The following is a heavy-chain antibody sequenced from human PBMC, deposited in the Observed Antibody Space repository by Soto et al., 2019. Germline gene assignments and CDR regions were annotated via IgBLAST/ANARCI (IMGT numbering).Heavy chain of an antibody. V-gene: IGHV3-23*01. Sequence: EVQLLESGGGLVQPGGSLRLSCAASGFTFSRYAMSWVRQAPGKGLEWVSATSGSGGSTYYADYLKGRFTNSRDNSKNARYLQMNSLRAEDTAVYYFAKASGWFGEFDYWGQGTLVTVSS. CDR2: TSGSGGST. CDR1: GFTFSRYA. D-gene: IGHD3-10*01. CDR3: AKASGWFGEFDY. J-gene: IGHJ4*02.